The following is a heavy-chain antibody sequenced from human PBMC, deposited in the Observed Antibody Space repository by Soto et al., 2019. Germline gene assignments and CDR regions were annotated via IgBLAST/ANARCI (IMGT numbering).Heavy chain of an antibody. CDR3: ASFDGSLVRGGRSSPYEMDV. D-gene: IGHD3-10*01. CDR2: LIPTFGTG. V-gene: IGHV1-69*01. CDR1: GGTFNNYA. J-gene: IGHJ6*02. Sequence: QVLLVQSGPEVKKPGSSVKVSCKAPGGTFNNYAINWVRQAPGKGLEWMGGLIPTFGTGNHAQKFQGRVTITADESTTTAYLELNSLRSEDTAIYYCASFDGSLVRGGRSSPYEMDVWGPGTTAIGSS.